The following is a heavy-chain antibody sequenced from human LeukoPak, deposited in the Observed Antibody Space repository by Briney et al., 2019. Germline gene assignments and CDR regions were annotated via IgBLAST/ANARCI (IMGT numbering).Heavy chain of an antibody. J-gene: IGHJ3*02. Sequence: KPSETLSLTCAVSGGSISSSNWWSWVRQPPGKGLEWIGEIYHSGSTNYNPSLKSRVTISVDTSKNQFSLKLSSVTAADTAVYYCARVLTRQWLLLLGDEGYAFDIWGQGTMVTVSS. CDR1: GGSISSSNW. D-gene: IGHD3-22*01. CDR3: ARVLTRQWLLLLGDEGYAFDI. CDR2: IYHSGST. V-gene: IGHV4-4*02.